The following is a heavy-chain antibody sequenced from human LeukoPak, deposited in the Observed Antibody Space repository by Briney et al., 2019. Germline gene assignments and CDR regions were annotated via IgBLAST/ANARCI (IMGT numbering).Heavy chain of an antibody. Sequence: GGPLRLSCAASGFTFTSYWMTWVRQAPGKGLEWVANIKQDGSEKYYVDSVKGRFTISRDSAKNSLYLQMNSLRAEDTAVYYCARASTIDYWGQGTLVTVSS. V-gene: IGHV3-7*01. CDR3: ARASTIDY. J-gene: IGHJ4*02. CDR1: GFTFTSYW. D-gene: IGHD2-2*01. CDR2: IKQDGSEK.